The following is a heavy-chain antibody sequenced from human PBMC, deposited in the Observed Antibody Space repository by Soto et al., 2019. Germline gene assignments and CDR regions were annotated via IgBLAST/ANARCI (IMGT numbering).Heavy chain of an antibody. V-gene: IGHV1-18*01. D-gene: IGHD4-17*01. CDR2: ISAYNGNT. CDR3: ARALNYGDYFDY. Sequence: XSVKVSCKAPGYSFTSYGISWVRQAPGQGLEWMGWISAYNGNTNYAQKLQGRVTMTTDTSTSTAYMELRSLRSDDTAVYYCARALNYGDYFDYWGQGTLVTVSS. J-gene: IGHJ4*02. CDR1: GYSFTSYG.